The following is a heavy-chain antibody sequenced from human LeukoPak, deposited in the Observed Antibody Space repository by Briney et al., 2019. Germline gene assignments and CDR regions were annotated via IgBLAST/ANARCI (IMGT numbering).Heavy chain of an antibody. D-gene: IGHD2-21*01. CDR2: IFPGDSET. J-gene: IGHJ4*02. CDR3: ARRGVWGSVVGSTWHYFDF. CDR1: CYRFDSYR. Sequence: GESLQISCKVSCYRFDSYRVAWVRPRPGRGLELMGIIFPGDSETTYSPSFQGQVTMSVDKSIDTAYLQFNTLEASDTATYYCARRGVWGSVVGSTWHYFDFWGQGTLVTVSS. V-gene: IGHV5-51*01.